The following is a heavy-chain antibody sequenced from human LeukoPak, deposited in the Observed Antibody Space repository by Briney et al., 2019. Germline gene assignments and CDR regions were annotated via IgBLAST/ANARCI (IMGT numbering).Heavy chain of an antibody. J-gene: IGHJ5*02. CDR3: ARDLGYCSSTSCDAGPNWFDP. D-gene: IGHD2-2*01. CDR1: GYTFTSYG. CDR2: ISAYNGNT. V-gene: IGHV1-18*01. Sequence: GASVKVSCKASGYTFTSYGISWVRQAPGQGLEWMGWISAYNGNTNYAQKLQGRVTMTTDTSTSTAYMELRSLRSDDTAVYYCARDLGYCSSTSCDAGPNWFDPWGQGTLVTVSS.